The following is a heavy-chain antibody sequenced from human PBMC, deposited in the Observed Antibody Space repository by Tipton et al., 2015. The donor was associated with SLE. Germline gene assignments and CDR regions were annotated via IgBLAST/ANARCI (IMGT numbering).Heavy chain of an antibody. CDR3: ARIGDHYYYMEV. V-gene: IGHV4-38-2*02. CDR1: GYSITAGYY. Sequence: TLSLTCSVSGYSITAGYYWAWIRQTPGKGLEWIGEISLGGSTNYNPSLKSRVTISVDTSKNQFSLKLRSVTAADTAVYYCARIGDHYYYMEVWGKGTTVTVSS. J-gene: IGHJ6*03. D-gene: IGHD3-16*01. CDR2: ISLGGST.